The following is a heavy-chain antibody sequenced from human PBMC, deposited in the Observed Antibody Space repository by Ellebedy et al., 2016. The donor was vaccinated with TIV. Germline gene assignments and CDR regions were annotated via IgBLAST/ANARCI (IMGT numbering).Heavy chain of an antibody. CDR2: VSGYNGNT. D-gene: IGHD6-13*01. CDR1: GYTFMSYS. V-gene: IGHV1-18*01. Sequence: AASVQVSCKASGYTFMSYSIAWVRQAPGQGLEWMGWVSGYNGNTNYAQKVQGRVTMTTDTSTNTAYMELRSLTSDDTAVYFCARTSRYPYSSSCDYWGQGTLVTVSS. J-gene: IGHJ4*02. CDR3: ARTSRYPYSSSCDY.